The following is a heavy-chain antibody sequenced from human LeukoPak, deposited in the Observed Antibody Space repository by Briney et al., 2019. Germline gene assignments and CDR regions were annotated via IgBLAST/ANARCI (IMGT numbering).Heavy chain of an antibody. D-gene: IGHD2-15*01. J-gene: IGHJ6*04. V-gene: IGHV3-30*04. CDR1: GFTFGDYA. CDR2: ISYDGSNK. CDR3: AKDAPPCSGGSCYSGYYFYGMDV. Sequence: GGSLRLSCTASGFTFGDYAMSWVRQAPGKGLEWVAVISYDGSNKYYADSVKGRFTISRDNSKNTLYLQMNSLRAEDTAVFYCAKDAPPCSGGSCYSGYYFYGMDVWGKGTTVTVSS.